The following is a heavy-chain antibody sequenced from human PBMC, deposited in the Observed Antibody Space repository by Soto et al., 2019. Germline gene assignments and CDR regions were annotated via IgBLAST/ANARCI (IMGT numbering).Heavy chain of an antibody. CDR1: GFTFSSYS. Sequence: PGGSLRLSCAASGFTFSSYSMNWVRQAPGKGLEWVSYISSSSSTIYYADSVKGRFTISRDNAKNSLYLQMNSLRDEDTAVYYCARSGVVVTAIPDYYFDYRGQGTLVTVSS. CDR3: ARSGVVVTAIPDYYFDY. J-gene: IGHJ4*02. CDR2: ISSSSSTI. D-gene: IGHD2-21*02. V-gene: IGHV3-48*02.